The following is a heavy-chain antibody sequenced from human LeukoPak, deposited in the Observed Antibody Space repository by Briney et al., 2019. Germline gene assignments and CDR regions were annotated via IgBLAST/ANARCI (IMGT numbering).Heavy chain of an antibody. CDR3: ATYSTSQGFLDY. CDR2: IKQDGTEK. Sequence: PGGSLRLSCAASGFTFSSYWMTWVRQAPGKGLEWVATIKQDGTEKYYVDSVKGRFTISRDNAKNSLYLQMNSLRAEDTAVYYCATYSTSQGFLDYWGQGTLVTVSA. D-gene: IGHD6-13*01. CDR1: GFTFSSYW. V-gene: IGHV3-7*02. J-gene: IGHJ4*02.